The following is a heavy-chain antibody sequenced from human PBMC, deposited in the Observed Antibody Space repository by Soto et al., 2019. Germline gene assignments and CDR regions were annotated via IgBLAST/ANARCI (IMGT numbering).Heavy chain of an antibody. CDR1: GDSISRSRYY. V-gene: IGHV4-39*01. J-gene: IGHJ6*02. Sequence: PSETLSLTCTDSGDSISRSRYYWGWIRQPPGKGLEWIASIHYTGGTYYNPSLRSRVTISVDTSKTQFSLTGSSVTAADTAVYYCARHLYSTSPDVWGQGTSVTVSS. CDR3: ARHLYSTSPDV. D-gene: IGHD2-2*01. CDR2: IHYTGGT.